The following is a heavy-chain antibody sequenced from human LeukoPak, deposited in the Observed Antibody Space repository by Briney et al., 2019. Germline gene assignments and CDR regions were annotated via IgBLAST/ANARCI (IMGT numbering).Heavy chain of an antibody. CDR1: GGTFSSYA. Sequence: ASVKVSCKASGGTFSSYAISWVRQAPGQGLEWMGGIIPIFGTANYAQKFQGRVTITADESTSTAYMELSSLRSEDTAVYYCASPAATTPHYFDYWGQGTLVTVSS. CDR3: ASPAATTPHYFDY. V-gene: IGHV1-69*13. D-gene: IGHD5-12*01. CDR2: IIPIFGTA. J-gene: IGHJ4*02.